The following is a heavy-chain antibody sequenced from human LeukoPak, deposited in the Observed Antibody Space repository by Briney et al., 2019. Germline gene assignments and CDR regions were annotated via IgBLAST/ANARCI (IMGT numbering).Heavy chain of an antibody. CDR3: ATYINWVAGDV. CDR1: GFTFSASW. D-gene: IGHD1-1*01. J-gene: IGHJ6*02. V-gene: IGHV3-7*01. CDR2: INHEGGGI. Sequence: WGSLRLSCAASGFTFSASWRTWVRQVPGQGLEWVAHINHEGGGIQYVDSVKGRFTTSRDNAKGSVYLQMNSLRAEDTAIYHCATYINWVAGDVWGQGTTVIVSS.